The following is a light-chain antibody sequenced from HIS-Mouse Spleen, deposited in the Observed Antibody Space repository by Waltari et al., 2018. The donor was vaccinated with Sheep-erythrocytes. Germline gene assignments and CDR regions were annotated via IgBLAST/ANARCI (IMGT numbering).Light chain of an antibody. CDR1: KLGEKY. CDR2: QVS. CDR3: QAWDSSTYV. V-gene: IGLV3-1*01. Sequence: SYELTQPPSVSVSPGQTASITCSGDKLGEKYACWYQQKPGQSPVLVIYQVSKRPSGIPERFSGSNSGNTATLTISGTQAMDEADYYCQAWDSSTYVFGTGTKVTVL. J-gene: IGLJ1*01.